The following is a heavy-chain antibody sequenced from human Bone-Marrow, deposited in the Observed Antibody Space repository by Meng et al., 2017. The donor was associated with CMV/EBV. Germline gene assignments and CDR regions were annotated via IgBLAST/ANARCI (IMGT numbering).Heavy chain of an antibody. D-gene: IGHD3-10*01. Sequence: FTFSASYMGWIRQAPVKGLEWVSYISSSGSTIYYADSVKGRFTISRDNAKNSLYLQMNSLRAEDTAVYYCARDLGRGYYYGSGSSYWGQGTLVTVSS. CDR1: FTFSASY. V-gene: IGHV3-11*01. CDR2: ISSSGSTI. J-gene: IGHJ4*02. CDR3: ARDLGRGYYYGSGSSY.